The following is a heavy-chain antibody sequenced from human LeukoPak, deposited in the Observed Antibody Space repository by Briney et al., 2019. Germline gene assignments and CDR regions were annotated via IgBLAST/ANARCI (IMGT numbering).Heavy chain of an antibody. CDR3: ASYKRRPGAFDI. CDR2: IYYSGST. Sequence: SETLSLICTVSGGSISSSSYYWSWIRQHPGKGLERIGYIYYSGSTYYNPSLKSRVTISVDTSKNQFSLKLSSVTAADTAVYYCASYKRRPGAFDIWGQGTMVTVSS. CDR1: GGSISSSSYY. D-gene: IGHD1-14*01. J-gene: IGHJ3*02. V-gene: IGHV4-31*03.